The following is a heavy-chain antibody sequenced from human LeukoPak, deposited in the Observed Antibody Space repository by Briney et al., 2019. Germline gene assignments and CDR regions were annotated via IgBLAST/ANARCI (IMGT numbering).Heavy chain of an antibody. J-gene: IGHJ4*02. V-gene: IGHV3-48*01. D-gene: IGHD4-23*01. CDR2: ISSDASTI. Sequence: PGGSLRLSCAASGFTFNSYAMNWVRQAPGKGLEWLSYISSDASTIYYADSVKGRITISRDNARKSLYLQMNSLRAEDTAVNYCVPQKGYGGNPLDYWGQGTLVTVST. CDR1: GFTFNSYA. CDR3: VPQKGYGGNPLDY.